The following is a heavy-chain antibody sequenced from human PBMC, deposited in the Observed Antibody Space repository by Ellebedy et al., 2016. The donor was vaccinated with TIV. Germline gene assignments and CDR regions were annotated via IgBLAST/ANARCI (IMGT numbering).Heavy chain of an antibody. J-gene: IGHJ5*02. Sequence: GESLKISCAASGFTVSSNYMSWVRQAPGKGLGWVSVIYSGGSTYYADSVKGRFTISRDNSKNTLYLQMNSLRAEDTAVYYCARDLLSSGPRRDWFDPWGQGTLVTVSS. V-gene: IGHV3-66*01. D-gene: IGHD6-19*01. CDR3: ARDLLSSGPRRDWFDP. CDR2: IYSGGST. CDR1: GFTVSSNY.